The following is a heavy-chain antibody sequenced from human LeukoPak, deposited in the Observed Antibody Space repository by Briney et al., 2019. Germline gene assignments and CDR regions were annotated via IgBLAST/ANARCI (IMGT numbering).Heavy chain of an antibody. CDR3: ARDHDIAVAGLFDY. Sequence: LGGXLRLSCAASGFTFDDYGMSWVRQAPGKGLEWVSGINWNGGSTGYADSVKGRFTISRDNAKNSLYLQMNSLRAEDTALYYCARDHDIAVAGLFDYWGQGTLVTVSS. V-gene: IGHV3-20*04. CDR2: INWNGGST. CDR1: GFTFDDYG. D-gene: IGHD6-19*01. J-gene: IGHJ4*02.